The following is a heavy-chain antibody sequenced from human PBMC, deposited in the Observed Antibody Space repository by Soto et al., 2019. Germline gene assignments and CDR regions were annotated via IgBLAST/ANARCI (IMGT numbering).Heavy chain of an antibody. V-gene: IGHV1-18*01. CDR3: FTLYLQMNSLKTEDTAVYYCTTDPVTMIVVVPSSG. CDR1: GYTFTSYG. J-gene: IGHJ4*02. D-gene: IGHD3-22*01. CDR2: ISAYNGNT. Sequence: GASVKVSCKASGYTFTSYGISWVRQAPGQGLEWMGWISAYNGNTNYAQKLQGRVTMTTDTSTSTAYMELRSLRSDDTAVSSVFTLYLQMNSLKTEDTAVYYCTTDPVTMIVVVPSSGWGQGTLVTVSS.